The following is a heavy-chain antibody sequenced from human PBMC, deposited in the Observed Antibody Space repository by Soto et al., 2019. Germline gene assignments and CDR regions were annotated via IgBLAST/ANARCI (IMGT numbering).Heavy chain of an antibody. V-gene: IGHV3-23*01. J-gene: IGHJ4*02. CDR3: AKDRESSTAPRGGCDY. D-gene: IGHD6-6*01. CDR2: ISGSSGST. CDR1: GFTFRSYA. Sequence: EVQLLESGGGLVQPGGSLRLSCAASGFTFRSYAMSWVRQAPGKGLEWVSGISGSSGSTYYADSVKGRFTISRDNSKNTLFLQMNSLRAGDTAMYDCAKDRESSTAPRGGCDYWGQGTLVTVSS.